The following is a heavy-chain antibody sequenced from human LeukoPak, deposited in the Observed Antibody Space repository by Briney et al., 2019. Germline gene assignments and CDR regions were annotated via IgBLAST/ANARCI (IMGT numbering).Heavy chain of an antibody. J-gene: IGHJ4*02. V-gene: IGHV3-30*18. CDR3: AKDSGEYYYGSGVVGY. D-gene: IGHD3-10*01. CDR2: ISYDGSNK. Sequence: GGSLRLSCAASGFTFSSYGMHWVRQAPGKGLEWVAVISYDGSNKYCADSVKGRFTISRDNSKNTLYLQMNSLRAEDTAVYYCAKDSGEYYYGSGVVGYWGQGILVTVSS. CDR1: GFTFSSYG.